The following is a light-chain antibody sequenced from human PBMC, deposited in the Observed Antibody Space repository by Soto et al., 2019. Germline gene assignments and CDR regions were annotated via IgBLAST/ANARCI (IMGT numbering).Light chain of an antibody. CDR1: QGISSF. CDR3: HQLHSYPYT. J-gene: IGKJ5*01. Sequence: DLQLAPSPASVSASIGSIVTITCKASQGISSFLAWYQQKAGKAPKPLIYAASTLQSGVSSRFSGSGSGTDFTLTISSLQPEDSAIYYCHQLHSYPYTFGHGARLDIK. CDR2: AAS. V-gene: IGKV1-9*01.